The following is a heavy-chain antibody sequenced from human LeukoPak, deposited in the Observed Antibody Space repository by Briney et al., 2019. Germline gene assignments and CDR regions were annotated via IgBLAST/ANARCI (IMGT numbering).Heavy chain of an antibody. V-gene: IGHV4-59*11. D-gene: IGHD5-18*01. CDR3: TDIKGGNIFGYFGF. Sequence: SETLSLTCTVSGGSMTTHHWTWIRQTPGKGMEWIGYVFDSGRTKENPSLKSRVTLSADTSKNQLSLRLSSVTAADTAVYYCTDIKGGNIFGYFGFWGQGILVTVSS. CDR1: GGSMTTHH. J-gene: IGHJ4*02. CDR2: VFDSGRT.